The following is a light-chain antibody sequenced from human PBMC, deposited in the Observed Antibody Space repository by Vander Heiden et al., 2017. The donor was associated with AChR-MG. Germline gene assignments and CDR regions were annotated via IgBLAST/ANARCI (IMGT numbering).Light chain of an antibody. CDR3: QAWDSSTVV. V-gene: IGLV3-1*01. Sequence: SYELTQPPSVSVSPGQTASITCSGDNLSDKYAYWYQQKPGQSPVLLIYQETKRPSGIPERFSGSNSGNTATLTISGTQAMDEADYYCQAWDSSTVVFGGGTKLTGL. J-gene: IGLJ2*01. CDR2: QET. CDR1: NLSDKY.